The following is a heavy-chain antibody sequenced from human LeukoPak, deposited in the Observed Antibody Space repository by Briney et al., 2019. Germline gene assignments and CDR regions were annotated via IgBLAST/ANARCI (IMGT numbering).Heavy chain of an antibody. J-gene: IGHJ4*02. CDR1: GFSFGGYA. V-gene: IGHV3-23*01. CDR3: AKDGLYFDGSTHIYYFDS. CDR2: ITYNGAAT. Sequence: GGSLRLSCAASGFSFGGYAMTWVRQAPGKGLEWVSSITYNGAATYYLDSAKARFTISRDNSRSTLYLQMDSLTAEDTALYYCAKDGLYFDGSTHIYYFDSWGQGTLVAVSS. D-gene: IGHD3-9*01.